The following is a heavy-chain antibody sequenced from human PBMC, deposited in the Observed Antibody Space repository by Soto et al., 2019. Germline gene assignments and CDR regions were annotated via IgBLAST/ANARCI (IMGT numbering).Heavy chain of an antibody. CDR3: ARGMDYYYYMDV. CDR2: ISAYNGNT. CDR1: GYTLTSDG. J-gene: IGHJ6*03. Sequence: ASVKVSCKASGYTLTSDGSGWGRQAPGQGLEWMGWISAYNGNTNYAQKLQGRVTMTTDTSTSTAYMELRSLRSDDTAVYYCARGMDYYYYMDVWGKGTTVTVSS. V-gene: IGHV1-18*01. D-gene: IGHD2-8*01.